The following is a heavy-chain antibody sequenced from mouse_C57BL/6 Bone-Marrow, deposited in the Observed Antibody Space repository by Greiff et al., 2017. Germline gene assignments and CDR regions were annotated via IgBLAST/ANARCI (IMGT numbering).Heavy chain of an antibody. D-gene: IGHD2-2*01. Sequence: QVQLKQSGAELVRPGASVTLSCKASGYTFTDYEMHWVKQTPVHGLEWIGAIDPETGGTAYNQKFKGKAILTADKSSSTAYMELRSLTSEDSAVXYCARGDMVPHAMDYWGQGTSGTGSP. J-gene: IGHJ4*01. V-gene: IGHV1-15*01. CDR2: IDPETGGT. CDR1: GYTFTDYE. CDR3: ARGDMVPHAMDY.